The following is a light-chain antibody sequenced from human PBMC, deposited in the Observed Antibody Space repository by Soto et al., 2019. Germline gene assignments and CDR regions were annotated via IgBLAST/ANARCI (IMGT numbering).Light chain of an antibody. CDR1: QSVLYSSNSENY. Sequence: DIVMTQSPDSLAVSLGERATINCKSSQSVLYSSNSENYLAWYQQKPGQPPKLLINWASTRESGVPDRFSGSGSGTDFTLTISSLQAEDVAVYYCQQYYSTPYTFGKGTKLEIQ. J-gene: IGKJ2*01. V-gene: IGKV4-1*01. CDR3: QQYYSTPYT. CDR2: WAS.